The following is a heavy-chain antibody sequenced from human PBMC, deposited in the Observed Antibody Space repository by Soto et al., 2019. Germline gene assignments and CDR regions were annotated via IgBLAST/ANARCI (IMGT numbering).Heavy chain of an antibody. CDR2: ISAYNGNT. CDR1: GYTFTSYG. D-gene: IGHD3-10*01. Sequence: ASVKVSCKASGYTFTSYGISWVRQAPGQGLEWMGWISAYNGNTNYAQKLQGRVTMTTDTSTSTAYMELRSLRSDDTAVYYCARGDYYGSVSYGTGSGFDPWGQGTLVTVSS. J-gene: IGHJ5*02. CDR3: ARGDYYGSVSYGTGSGFDP. V-gene: IGHV1-18*04.